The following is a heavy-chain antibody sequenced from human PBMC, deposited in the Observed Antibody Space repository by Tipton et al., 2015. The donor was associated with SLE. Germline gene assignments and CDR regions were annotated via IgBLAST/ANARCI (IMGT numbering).Heavy chain of an antibody. V-gene: IGHV3-23*01. CDR1: GFTFKSYA. Sequence: SLRLSCAASGFTFKSYAMSWVRQAPGKGLEWVSGITGNGGNTYYADSVRGRFTISRDNSRNTLDLQIHRLRVEDTAVYYCARDGDGYHMLTGEYRRDWFDPWGQGTLVTVSS. CDR2: ITGNGGNT. CDR3: ARDGDGYHMLTGEYRRDWFDP. J-gene: IGHJ5*02. D-gene: IGHD3-9*01.